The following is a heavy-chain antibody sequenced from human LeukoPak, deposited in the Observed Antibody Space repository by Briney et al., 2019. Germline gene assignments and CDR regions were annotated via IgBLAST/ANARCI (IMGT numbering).Heavy chain of an antibody. V-gene: IGHV4-39*01. CDR3: ASRYGSGSFDY. CDR2: IYFSGST. Sequence: PSETLSLTCTVSGGSISSSCYYWGWLRQPPWKGLEWLGIIYFSGSTYYNPSIKSRVTISVDTSKNQFSLKVNSVTAADTAVYYCASRYGSGSFDYWGQGTLITVSS. CDR1: GGSISSSCYY. D-gene: IGHD3-10*01. J-gene: IGHJ4*02.